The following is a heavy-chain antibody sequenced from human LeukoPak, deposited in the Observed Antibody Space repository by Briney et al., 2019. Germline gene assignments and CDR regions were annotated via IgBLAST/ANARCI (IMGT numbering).Heavy chain of an antibody. J-gene: IGHJ4*02. Sequence: GGSLRLSCAASGISVSSNYMSWVRQAPGKGLQWVSVIYVDGSTYYADSVKGRITISRDNAKNSLYLQMNSLRAEDTAVYYCAGTYSSSWYYFDYWGREPWSPSPQ. CDR2: IYVDGST. CDR3: AGTYSSSWYYFDY. D-gene: IGHD6-13*01. CDR1: GISVSSNY. V-gene: IGHV3-66*01.